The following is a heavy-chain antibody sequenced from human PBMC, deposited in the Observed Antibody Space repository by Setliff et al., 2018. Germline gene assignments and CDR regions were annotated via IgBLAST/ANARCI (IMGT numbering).Heavy chain of an antibody. Sequence: PSETLSLTCAIYGQSFSDYYWGWIRQPAGKGLEWIGNIYSSGTTKYNPSLKSRVTISVDTSKRQFSLNLLSVTAADTAVYYCARMSRYSEFWSGYAEDYYSSYIDVWGTGATVTVSS. D-gene: IGHD3-3*01. CDR3: ARMSRYSEFWSGYAEDYYSSYIDV. CDR2: IYSSGTT. V-gene: IGHV4-59*10. CDR1: GQSFSDYY. J-gene: IGHJ6*03.